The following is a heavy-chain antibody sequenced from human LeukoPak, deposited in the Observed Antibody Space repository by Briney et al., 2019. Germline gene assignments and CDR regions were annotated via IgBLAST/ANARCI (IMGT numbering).Heavy chain of an antibody. J-gene: IGHJ4*02. D-gene: IGHD3-3*01. CDR1: AFTFSSYA. CDR3: AKDPRGDVYDFWSGHFDY. CDR2: ISGSGGST. V-gene: IGHV3-23*01. Sequence: QPGGSLRLSCAASAFTFSSYAMSWVRQAPGKGLEWVSAISGSGGSTYYADSVKGRFTISRDNSKNTLYLQMNSLRAEDTAVYYCAKDPRGDVYDFWSGHFDYWGQGTLVTVSS.